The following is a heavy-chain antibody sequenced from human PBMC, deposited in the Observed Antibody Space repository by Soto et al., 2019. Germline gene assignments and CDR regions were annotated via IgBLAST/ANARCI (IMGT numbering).Heavy chain of an antibody. CDR2: MSYDGSYK. CDR1: GFTFRSYG. J-gene: IGHJ6*02. D-gene: IGHD1-26*01. Sequence: QVQLVESGGGVVQPGRSLRLSCAASGFTFRSYGMSWVRQAPGKGLEWVALMSYDGSYKYYADSVKGRFTISRVNSKNTLYLPMASLRAEDTAVYSCARVGVGSYYYAMHVWGQATTVTVSS. CDR3: ARVGVGSYYYAMHV. V-gene: IGHV3-30*03.